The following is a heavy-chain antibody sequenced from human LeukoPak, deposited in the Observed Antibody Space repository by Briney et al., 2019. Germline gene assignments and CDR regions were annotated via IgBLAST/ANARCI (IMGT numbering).Heavy chain of an antibody. CDR2: ISCIGAYT. CDR3: ARRLCRGTACYYFDY. J-gene: IGHJ4*02. V-gene: IGHV3-23*01. Sequence: GGSLILSCSTSGFTFNDYAMNWGLQAPGKGLEGVAGISCIGAYTYSADSVKGRFTISRDNSKTTLYLQTDTLRVEDTAVYYCARRLCRGTACYYFDYWGQGTLVTVSS. D-gene: IGHD2-2*01. CDR1: GFTFNDYA.